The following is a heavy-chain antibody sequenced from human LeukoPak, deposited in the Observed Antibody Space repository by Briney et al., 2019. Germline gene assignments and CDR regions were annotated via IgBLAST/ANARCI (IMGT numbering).Heavy chain of an antibody. CDR2: ISAYNGNT. CDR3: ARDLSVAGTPTHFGMDV. V-gene: IGHV1-18*01. CDR1: GGTFSSYA. J-gene: IGHJ6*02. D-gene: IGHD6-19*01. Sequence: ASVKVSCKASGGTFSSYAISWVRQAPGQGLEWMGWISAYNGNTNYAQKLQGRVTMTTDTSTSTAYMELRSLRSDDTAVYYCARDLSVAGTPTHFGMDVWGQGTTVTVSS.